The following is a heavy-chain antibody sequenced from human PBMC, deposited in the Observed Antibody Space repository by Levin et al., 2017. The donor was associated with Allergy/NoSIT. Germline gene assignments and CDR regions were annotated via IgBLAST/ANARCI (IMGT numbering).Heavy chain of an antibody. V-gene: IGHV3-74*01. Sequence: PGGSLRLSCAASGFTFSSYWMHWVRQAPGKGLVWVSRINSDGSSTSYADSVKGRFTISRDNAKNTLYLQMNSLRAEDTAVYYCARGGTYYYGSGRGDAFDIWGQGTMVTVSS. CDR2: INSDGSST. CDR1: GFTFSSYW. CDR3: ARGGTYYYGSGRGDAFDI. D-gene: IGHD3-10*01. J-gene: IGHJ3*02.